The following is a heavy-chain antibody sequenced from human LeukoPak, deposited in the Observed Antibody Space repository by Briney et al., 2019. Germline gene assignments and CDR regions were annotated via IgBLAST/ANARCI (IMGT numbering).Heavy chain of an antibody. D-gene: IGHD3-10*01. CDR3: ARVRSGRNWFDP. CDR2: ISAYNGNT. CDR1: GYTFTSYG. Sequence: ASVKVSCKASGYTFTSYGISWVRQAPGQGLEWMGWISAYNGNTNHAQKLQGRVTMTTDTSTSTAYMELRSLRSDDTAVYYCARVRSGRNWFDPWGQGTLVTVSS. J-gene: IGHJ5*02. V-gene: IGHV1-18*01.